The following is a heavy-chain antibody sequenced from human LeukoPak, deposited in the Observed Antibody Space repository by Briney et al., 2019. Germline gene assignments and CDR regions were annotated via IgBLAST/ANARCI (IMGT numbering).Heavy chain of an antibody. CDR1: GFTFSSHA. J-gene: IGHJ4*02. CDR3: AKGLYYYDSPLDY. Sequence: GGSLRLSCAGSGFTFSSHAMAWVRQAPGKGLEWVSIISPSGSNTYYADSGKGRFTISRDNSKNTLYLQMNSLRAEDTAVYYCAKGLYYYDSPLDYWGQGTLVTVSS. CDR2: ISPSGSNT. D-gene: IGHD3-22*01. V-gene: IGHV3-23*01.